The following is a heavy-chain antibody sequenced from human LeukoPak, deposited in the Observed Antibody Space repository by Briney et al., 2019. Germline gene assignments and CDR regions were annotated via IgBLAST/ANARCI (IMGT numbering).Heavy chain of an antibody. Sequence: GGSLRLSCAASGFTFSSYGMHWVRQAPGKGLEWVAFIRYDGSNKYYADSVKGRFTISRDNSKNTLYLQMNSLRAEDTAVYYCAKGMGDSSGWYGVSWGQGTLVTVSS. CDR1: GFTFSSYG. CDR2: IRYDGSNK. V-gene: IGHV3-30*02. D-gene: IGHD6-19*01. CDR3: AKGMGDSSGWYGVS. J-gene: IGHJ4*02.